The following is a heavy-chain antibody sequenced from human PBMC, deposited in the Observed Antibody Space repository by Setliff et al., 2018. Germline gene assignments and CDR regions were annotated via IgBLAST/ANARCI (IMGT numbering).Heavy chain of an antibody. J-gene: IGHJ4*02. CDR3: ARDGGGYCATTSCFHFDY. CDR1: GYTFTTFG. V-gene: IGHV1-18*01. Sequence: ASVKVSCKASGYTFTTFGVSWVRQVPGQGLEWLGWISPHNGITRYGQKFQGRVTLTSETTTGTVYMELRSLNSDDTAIYYCARDGGGYCATTSCFHFDYWGQGTQVTVSS. D-gene: IGHD2-15*01. CDR2: ISPHNGIT.